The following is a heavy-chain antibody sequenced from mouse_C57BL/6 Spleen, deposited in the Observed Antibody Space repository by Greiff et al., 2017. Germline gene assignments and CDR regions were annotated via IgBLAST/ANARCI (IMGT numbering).Heavy chain of an antibody. CDR2: ISDGGSYT. Sequence: EVKLVECGGGLVKPGGSLKLSCAASGFTFSSYAMSWVRQTPEKRLEWVATISDGGSYTYYPDNVKGRFTISRDNANNNLYLQMSHLKSEDTAMYYCARDTYYLFAYWGQGTLVTVSA. V-gene: IGHV5-4*01. J-gene: IGHJ3*01. D-gene: IGHD2-10*01. CDR3: ARDTYYLFAY. CDR1: GFTFSSYA.